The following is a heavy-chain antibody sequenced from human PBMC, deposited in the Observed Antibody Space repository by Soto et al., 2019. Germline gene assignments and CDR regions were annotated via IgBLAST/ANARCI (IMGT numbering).Heavy chain of an antibody. D-gene: IGHD3-22*01. CDR2: IYYSGST. CDR1: GGSISSGGYY. CDR3: ARDLMYYYDSSGYPPYGMDV. J-gene: IGHJ6*02. Sequence: SETLSLTCTVSGGSISSGGYYWTWIRQHPGKGLEWIGYIYYSGSTYYNPSLKSRVTISVDTSKNQFSLKLSSVTAADTAVYYCARDLMYYYDSSGYPPYGMDVWGQGTTVTVSS. V-gene: IGHV4-30-4*08.